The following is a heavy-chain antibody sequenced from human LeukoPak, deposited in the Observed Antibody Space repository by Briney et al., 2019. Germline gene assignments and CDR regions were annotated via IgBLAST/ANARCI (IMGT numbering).Heavy chain of an antibody. CDR1: GFTVSSNY. Sequence: GGSLRLSCAASGFTVSSNYMSWVRQAPGKGLEWVSVIYSGGSTYYADSVKGRFTISRDNSKNTLYLQMNSLRAEDTAVYYCAKVRRPGIAAAGEVQYFDYWGQGTLVTVSS. CDR3: AKVRRPGIAAAGEVQYFDY. CDR2: IYSGGST. D-gene: IGHD6-13*01. J-gene: IGHJ4*02. V-gene: IGHV3-66*01.